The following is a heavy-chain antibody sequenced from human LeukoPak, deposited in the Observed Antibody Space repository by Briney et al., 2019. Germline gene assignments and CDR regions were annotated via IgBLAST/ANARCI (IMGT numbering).Heavy chain of an antibody. Sequence: SETLSLTCNVSGYSISSGYYWGWIRPPPGKGLEWIGSIHHSGNTYYNPSLKSRVTISVDTSKNQFSLKLSSVTAADTAVYYCARVIYCSGGSCYPAPYYMDVWGKGTTVTVSS. CDR1: GYSISSGYY. V-gene: IGHV4-38-2*02. CDR3: ARVIYCSGGSCYPAPYYMDV. J-gene: IGHJ6*03. D-gene: IGHD2-15*01. CDR2: IHHSGNT.